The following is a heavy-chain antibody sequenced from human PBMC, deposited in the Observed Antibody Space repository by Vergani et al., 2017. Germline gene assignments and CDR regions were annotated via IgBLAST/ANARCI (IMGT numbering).Heavy chain of an antibody. V-gene: IGHV4-39*01. CDR3: AGYTAMDQTFDY. Sequence: QLQLQESGPGLVKPSETLSLTCTVSGGSISSSSYYWGWIRQPPGKGLEWIGSIYYSGSTYYNPSLKSRVTISVHTSKNQFSLKLSSVTAADTAVYYCAGYTAMDQTFDYWGQGTLVTVSS. CDR2: IYYSGST. J-gene: IGHJ4*02. CDR1: GGSISSSSYY. D-gene: IGHD5-18*01.